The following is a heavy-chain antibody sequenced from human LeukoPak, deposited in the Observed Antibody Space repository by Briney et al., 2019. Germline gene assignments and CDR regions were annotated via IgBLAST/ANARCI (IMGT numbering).Heavy chain of an antibody. CDR2: ISSSGSTI. V-gene: IGHV3-48*03. CDR1: GFTFSSYE. CDR3: ARDARTYYYDSSGYRPFDY. D-gene: IGHD3-22*01. J-gene: IGHJ4*02. Sequence: PGRSLRLSCAASGFTFSSYEMNWVRQAPGKGLEWVSYISSSGSTIYYADSVEGRFTISRDNAKNSLYLQMNSLRAEDTAVYYCARDARTYYYDSSGYRPFDYWGQGTLVTVSS.